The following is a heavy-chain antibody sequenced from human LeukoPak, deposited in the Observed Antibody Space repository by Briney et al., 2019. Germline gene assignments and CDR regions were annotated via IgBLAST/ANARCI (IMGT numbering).Heavy chain of an antibody. CDR3: AKASPYDFWSGYWFDP. CDR1: GFTFISYA. Sequence: GGSLRLSCADSGFTFISYAMSWVRQAPGKGLEWVSGISGSGGSTYYADSVKGRFTISRDNSKNTLYLQMNSLRAEDTAVYYCAKASPYDFWSGYWFDPWGQGTLVTVSS. D-gene: IGHD3-3*01. V-gene: IGHV3-23*01. J-gene: IGHJ5*02. CDR2: ISGSGGST.